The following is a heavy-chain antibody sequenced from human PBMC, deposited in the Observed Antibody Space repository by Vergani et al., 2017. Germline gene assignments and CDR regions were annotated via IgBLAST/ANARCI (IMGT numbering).Heavy chain of an antibody. J-gene: IGHJ4*02. D-gene: IGHD2-2*01. CDR2: MNPNSGNT. Sequence: QLVQSGPEVKKPGTSVKVSCKASGYTFTSYDINWVRQATGQGLEWMGWMNPNSGNTGYAQKFQGRVTMTRNTSISTAYMELSSLRSEDTAVYYCVHCSSTSCCLDYWGQGTLVTVSS. CDR1: GYTFTSYD. CDR3: VHCSSTSCCLDY. V-gene: IGHV1-8*01.